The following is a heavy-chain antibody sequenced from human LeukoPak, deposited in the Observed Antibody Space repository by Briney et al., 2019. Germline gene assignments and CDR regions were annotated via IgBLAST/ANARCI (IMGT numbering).Heavy chain of an antibody. D-gene: IGHD2-21*02. CDR1: GFTFSDYW. CDR3: VRDATRGGDLDH. J-gene: IGHJ5*02. Sequence: GGSLRLSCAASGFTFSDYWMMWVRQAPGKGLEWVAQIKVDGSEKYYVDSVRGRFTISRDNAKNSLDLQMNTLSVEDTAVYYCVRDATRGGDLDHWGQGTLVTVSS. V-gene: IGHV3-7*01. CDR2: IKVDGSEK.